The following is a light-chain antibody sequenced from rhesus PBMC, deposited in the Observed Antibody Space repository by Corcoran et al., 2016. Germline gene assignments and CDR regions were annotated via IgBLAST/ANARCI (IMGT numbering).Light chain of an antibody. Sequence: EILMTQSPATLSLSPGERATLSCRASQTVNSNLAWYQQRPGQPPRLLIYDASTRAPGIPERVSGSGSGTDFTLGISSLGPEDVGIYYCQQGSNWPLTFGGGTKVEIK. CDR3: QQGSNWPLT. J-gene: IGKJ4*01. CDR2: DAS. V-gene: IGKV3-35*01. CDR1: QTVNSN.